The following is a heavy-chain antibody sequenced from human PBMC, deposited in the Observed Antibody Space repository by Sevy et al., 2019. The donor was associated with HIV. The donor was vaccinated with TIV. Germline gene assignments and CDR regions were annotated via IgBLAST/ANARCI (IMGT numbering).Heavy chain of an antibody. Sequence: GGSLRLSCAASGFTFSSYEMNWVRQAPGKGLEWVSYISSSGSTIYYADAVKGRFPISRDKATNSLYLQMNSLRAEDTAVYYCARDQARIAAAEGYYYYYGMDVWGQGTTVTVSS. V-gene: IGHV3-48*03. D-gene: IGHD6-13*01. CDR2: ISSSGSTI. J-gene: IGHJ6*02. CDR3: ARDQARIAAAEGYYYYYGMDV. CDR1: GFTFSSYE.